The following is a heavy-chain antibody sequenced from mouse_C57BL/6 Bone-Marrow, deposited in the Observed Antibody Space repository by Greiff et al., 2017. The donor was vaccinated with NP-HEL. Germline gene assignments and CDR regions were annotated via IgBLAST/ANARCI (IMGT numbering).Heavy chain of an antibody. J-gene: IGHJ1*03. CDR3: AREGLLRWYFDV. Sequence: QVQLKESEAELVQPGSSVRLSCKASGYTFPSYWMQWVKQRPGQGLGWIGELDPSDSYNKYNQKFKGKAPLTVHTSYIASYIQLSSLPSEDSAVYYCAREGLLRWYFDVWGTGTTVTVSS. V-gene: IGHV1-50*01. CDR1: GYTFPSYW. D-gene: IGHD2-3*01. CDR2: LDPSDSYN.